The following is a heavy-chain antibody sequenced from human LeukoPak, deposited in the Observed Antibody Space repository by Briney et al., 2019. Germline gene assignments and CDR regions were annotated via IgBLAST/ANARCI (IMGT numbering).Heavy chain of an antibody. V-gene: IGHV3-23*01. D-gene: IGHD3-3*01. CDR2: ISGSGGTP. J-gene: IGHJ4*02. Sequence: GGSLRLSWAASGFTFSTSGMTWVRQAPGKGLDWVSIISGSGGTPYYTDSVKGRFTISRDNSKNTLYLQMNSLRAEDTAVYYCAKTRGISISGVVPLCDYWGQGTPVTVSS. CDR3: AKTRGISISGVVPLCDY. CDR1: GFTFSTSG.